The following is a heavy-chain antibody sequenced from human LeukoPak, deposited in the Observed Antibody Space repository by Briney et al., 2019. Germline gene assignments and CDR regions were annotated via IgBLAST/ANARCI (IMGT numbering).Heavy chain of an antibody. Sequence: PSESLSLTCTVSVGSISSSSYYWGWVRQPPGRGLEWIGSIYYSGSTYYNPSLKSRVTISVDTSKNQFSLKLSAVTAADTAVYYCASNYIADYYFDCWGQGTLVTVSS. CDR2: IYYSGST. J-gene: IGHJ4*02. CDR1: VGSISSSSYY. D-gene: IGHD3-10*01. CDR3: ASNYIADYYFDC. V-gene: IGHV4-39*07.